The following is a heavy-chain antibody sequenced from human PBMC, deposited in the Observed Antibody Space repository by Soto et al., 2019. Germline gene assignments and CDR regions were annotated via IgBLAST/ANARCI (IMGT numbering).Heavy chain of an antibody. CDR1: GGTLSNYA. V-gene: IGHV1-69*01. CDR2: VIPLFGTP. CDR3: ARDRDDYGSGNYYNRIDF. D-gene: IGHD3-10*01. Sequence: QVQLVQSGAEVKKPGSSVKVSCKASGGTLSNYAIAWVRLAPGQGLEWVGGVIPLFGTPNYAQRFQGRVTITADESTSTAYMELSRLGSEETAVYYCARDRDDYGSGNYYNRIDFWGQGTLVTVSS. J-gene: IGHJ4*02.